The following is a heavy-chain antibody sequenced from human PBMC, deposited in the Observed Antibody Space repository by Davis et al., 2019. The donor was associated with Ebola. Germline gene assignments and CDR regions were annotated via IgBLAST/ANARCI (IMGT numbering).Heavy chain of an antibody. V-gene: IGHV1-18*04. CDR2: ISGFNTNT. CDR3: ARAPNYDVLTGTSSYYFDY. J-gene: IGHJ4*02. D-gene: IGHD3-9*01. Sequence: ASVKVSCKSSGYTFTSYGLVWVRQAPGLGLEWMGWISGFNTNTNFAQKFQGRDTVSKDTSTNTAYMDMRSLTSDDTAIYYCARAPNYDVLTGTSSYYFDYWGQGTLVTVSS. CDR1: GYTFTSYG.